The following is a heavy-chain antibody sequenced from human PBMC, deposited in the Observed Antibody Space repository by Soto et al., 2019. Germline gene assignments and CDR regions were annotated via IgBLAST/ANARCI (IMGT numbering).Heavy chain of an antibody. Sequence: QVQLVQSGGDVKTPGASVKVSCTTFRYTFTSHGIAWVRQAPGQGLEWMGWISTLNGKTDYAQKFQGSVTMTVDTLMSTVHMELRSLRSDDTAVYYCARLLTEGATFREDAFDLWGQGTKVTVSS. CDR2: ISTLNGKT. J-gene: IGHJ3*01. CDR1: RYTFTSHG. V-gene: IGHV1-18*01. CDR3: ARLLTEGATFREDAFDL. D-gene: IGHD1-26*01.